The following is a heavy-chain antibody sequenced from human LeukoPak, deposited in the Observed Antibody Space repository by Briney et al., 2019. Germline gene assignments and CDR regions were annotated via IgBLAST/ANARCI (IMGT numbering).Heavy chain of an antibody. Sequence: SVEVSCKASGGTFSSYAISWVRQAPGQGLEWMGGIIPIFGTANYAQKFQGRVTITTDESTSTAYMELSCLRSEDTAVYCCARGANYDFWSGYYFRRYYYYYYMDVWGKGTTVTVSS. V-gene: IGHV1-69*05. CDR3: ARGANYDFWSGYYFRRYYYYYYMDV. D-gene: IGHD3-3*01. CDR1: GGTFSSYA. J-gene: IGHJ6*03. CDR2: IIPIFGTA.